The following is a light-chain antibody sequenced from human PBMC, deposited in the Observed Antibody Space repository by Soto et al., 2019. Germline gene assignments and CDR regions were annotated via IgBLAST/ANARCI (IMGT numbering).Light chain of an antibody. V-gene: IGKV4-1*01. Sequence: IVMTQSPDTLAVSLGDRATIDCKSSQSVLYSSNNKNYLAWFQQKPGQPPKLLIYWASTRESGVPDRFSGSGSWTDFTLTNSSLQAEDVAVYYCQQYYSTPYTFGQGTKVEIK. CDR3: QQYYSTPYT. CDR1: QSVLYSSNNKNY. J-gene: IGKJ2*01. CDR2: WAS.